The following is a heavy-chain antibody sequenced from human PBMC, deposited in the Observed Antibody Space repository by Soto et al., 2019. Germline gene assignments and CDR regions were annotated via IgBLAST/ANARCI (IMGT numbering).Heavy chain of an antibody. J-gene: IGHJ4*02. CDR3: ARDFAFYCGGDCRGPY. CDR1: GFTFSSYS. Sequence: EVQLLESGGGLVQPGGSLRLSCAASGFTFSSYSMNWVRQAPGKGLEWVSSISSSSSYIYYADSVKGRFTISRDNAKNSLYLQMNSLRAEDTAVYYCARDFAFYCGGDCRGPYWGQGTLVTVSS. D-gene: IGHD2-21*02. V-gene: IGHV3-21*01. CDR2: ISSSSSYI.